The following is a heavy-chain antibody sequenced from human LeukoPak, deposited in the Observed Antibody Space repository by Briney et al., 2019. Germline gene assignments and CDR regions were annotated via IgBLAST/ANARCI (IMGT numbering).Heavy chain of an antibody. CDR3: AKVGGKGGTAMVRWPFDY. V-gene: IGHV3-23*01. D-gene: IGHD5-18*01. J-gene: IGHJ4*02. Sequence: GGSLRLSCAASGFTFSSYAMSWVRQAPGRGLEWVSAISGSGGSTYYADSVKGRFTISRDNSKNTLYLQMNSLRAEDTAVYYCAKVGGKGGTAMVRWPFDYWGQGTLVTVSS. CDR1: GFTFSSYA. CDR2: ISGSGGST.